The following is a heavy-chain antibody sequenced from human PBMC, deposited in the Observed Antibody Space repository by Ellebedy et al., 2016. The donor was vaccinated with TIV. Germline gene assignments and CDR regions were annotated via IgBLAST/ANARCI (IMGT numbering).Heavy chain of an antibody. CDR2: IYYSGST. J-gene: IGHJ4*02. Sequence: SETLSLTXTVPGGSISSYYWSWIRQPPGKGLEWIGYIYYSGSTNYNPSLKSRVTISVDTSKNQFSLKLSSVTAADTAVYYCARGAGGQGWKDGDFDYWGQGTLVTVSS. CDR3: ARGAGGQGWKDGDFDY. D-gene: IGHD1-1*01. CDR1: GGSISSYY. V-gene: IGHV4-59*01.